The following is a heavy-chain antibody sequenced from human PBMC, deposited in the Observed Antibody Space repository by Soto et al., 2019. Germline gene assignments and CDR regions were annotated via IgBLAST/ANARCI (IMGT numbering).Heavy chain of an antibody. CDR2: IYWDDDK. V-gene: IGHV2-5*02. J-gene: IGHJ6*02. D-gene: IGHD2-15*01. CDR1: GFSVNTRGVG. CDR3: AHKGGRGAGMDV. Sequence: QITLKESGPTLVKPTQTLTLTCSFSGFSVNTRGVGVAWIRQPPGKALEWLALIYWDDDKRYSPFLQSRVLITKETSKNQVVLTMSNMDPVDTATYYCAHKGGRGAGMDVWGQGTSVTVSS.